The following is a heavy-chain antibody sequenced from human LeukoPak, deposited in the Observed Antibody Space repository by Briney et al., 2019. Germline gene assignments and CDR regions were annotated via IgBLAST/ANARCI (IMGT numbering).Heavy chain of an antibody. CDR1: GFTLSSYE. V-gene: IGHV3-48*03. CDR2: ISSSGTTI. D-gene: IGHD2-2*01. CDR3: ARKYCSTTSCLFDN. Sequence: GGSLRLSCAASGFTLSSYEMNWVRQAPGKGLQWVSDISSSGTTIYYADSVKGRFTISRDNAKNSLYLQMNSLRAEDTAVYYCARKYCSTTSCLFDNWGQGTLVTVSS. J-gene: IGHJ4*02.